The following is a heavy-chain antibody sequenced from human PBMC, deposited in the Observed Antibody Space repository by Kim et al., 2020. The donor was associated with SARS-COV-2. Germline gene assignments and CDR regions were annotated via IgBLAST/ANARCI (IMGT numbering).Heavy chain of an antibody. Sequence: ASVKVSCKASGYTFTSYYMHWVRQAPGQGLEWMGIINPSGGSTSYAQKFQGRVTMTRDTSTSTVYMELSSLRSEDTAVYYCARPNYDSSGYSTPFDYWGQGTLVTVSS. CDR2: INPSGGST. V-gene: IGHV1-46*01. CDR3: ARPNYDSSGYSTPFDY. J-gene: IGHJ4*02. D-gene: IGHD3-22*01. CDR1: GYTFTSYY.